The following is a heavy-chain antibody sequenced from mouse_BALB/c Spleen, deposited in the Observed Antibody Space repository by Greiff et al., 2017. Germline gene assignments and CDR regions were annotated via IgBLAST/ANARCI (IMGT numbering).Heavy chain of an antibody. V-gene: IGHV5-6*02. D-gene: IGHD1-2*01. CDR2: ISSGGSYT. CDR1: GFTFSSYG. Sequence: DVKLQESGGDLVKPGGSLKLSCAASGFTFSSYGMSWVRQTPDKRLEWVATISSGGSYTYYPDSVKGRFTISRDNAKNTLYLQMSSLKSEDTAMYYCARPLTTAFAYWGQGTLVTVSA. CDR3: ARPLTTAFAY. J-gene: IGHJ3*01.